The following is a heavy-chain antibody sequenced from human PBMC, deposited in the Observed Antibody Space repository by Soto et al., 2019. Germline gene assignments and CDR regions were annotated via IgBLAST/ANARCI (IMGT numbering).Heavy chain of an antibody. Sequence: QVQLQESGPGLVKPSETLSLTCTVSGGSVNSGSYYWSWIRQPPGKGLEWIGYIYNSGSTNYNPSLKSRITISVDTSKNQFSLKLSSVTAADTAVYYCARGGNGRYYYSGMDVWGQGTTVTVSS. D-gene: IGHD4-4*01. CDR2: IYNSGST. J-gene: IGHJ6*02. CDR1: GGSVNSGSYY. CDR3: ARGGNGRYYYSGMDV. V-gene: IGHV4-61*01.